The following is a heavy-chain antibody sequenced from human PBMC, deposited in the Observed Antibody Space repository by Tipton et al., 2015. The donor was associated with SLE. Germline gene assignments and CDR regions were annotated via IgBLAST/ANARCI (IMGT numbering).Heavy chain of an antibody. Sequence: TLSLTCTVSGGSINSHYWSWIRQPPGKGLEWIGYIYYSGSTNYNPSLKSRVTISVDTSKNQFSLKLSSVTAADTAVYYCARLTNGDYYYYYYYMDVWGKGTTVTVSS. CDR2: IYYSGST. CDR3: ARLTNGDYYYYYYYMDV. CDR1: GGSINSHY. J-gene: IGHJ6*03. D-gene: IGHD2-21*01. V-gene: IGHV4-59*11.